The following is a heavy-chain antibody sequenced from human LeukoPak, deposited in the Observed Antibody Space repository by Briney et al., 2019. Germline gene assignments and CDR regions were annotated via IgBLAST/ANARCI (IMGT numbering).Heavy chain of an antibody. CDR1: GYTFTSYA. V-gene: IGHV1-69*13. CDR3: ASAKLETRAFDI. CDR2: IIPIFGTA. Sequence: GASVKVSCKASGYTFTSYAISWVRQAPGQGLEWMGGIIPIFGTANYAQKFQGRVTITADESTSTAYMELSSLRSEDTAVYYCASAKLETRAFDIWGQGTMVTVSS. D-gene: IGHD1-1*01. J-gene: IGHJ3*02.